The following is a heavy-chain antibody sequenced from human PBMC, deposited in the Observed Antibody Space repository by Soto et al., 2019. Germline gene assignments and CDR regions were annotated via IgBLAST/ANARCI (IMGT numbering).Heavy chain of an antibody. Sequence: QVQLVQSGAEMKKPGSSVKVSCQSSGGTFNTYAMNWVRQAPGQGPEWMGDISPMFGAANYAPKFQGRVTITADESTGTSYMQLGSLTSEDTPLYFCAREVQVHTPAFVYWGQGTLVTVSS. J-gene: IGHJ4*02. CDR1: GGTFNTYA. V-gene: IGHV1-69*19. CDR2: ISPMFGAA. CDR3: AREVQVHTPAFVY. D-gene: IGHD3-10*01.